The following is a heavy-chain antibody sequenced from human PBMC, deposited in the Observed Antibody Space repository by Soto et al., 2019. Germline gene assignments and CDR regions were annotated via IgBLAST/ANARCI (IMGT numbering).Heavy chain of an antibody. D-gene: IGHD2-21*02. V-gene: IGHV3-48*01. J-gene: IGHJ6*02. CDR3: ARDRTAQYYYYGMDV. CDR2: ISSSSSTI. Sequence: PSETLSLTCTVSGGSISSSSYYWGWIRQPPGKGLEWVSYISSSSSTIYYADSVKGRFTISRDNSKNTLYLQMNSLRPEDTALYYCARDRTAQYYYYGMDVWGQGTTVTVSS. CDR1: GGSISSSS.